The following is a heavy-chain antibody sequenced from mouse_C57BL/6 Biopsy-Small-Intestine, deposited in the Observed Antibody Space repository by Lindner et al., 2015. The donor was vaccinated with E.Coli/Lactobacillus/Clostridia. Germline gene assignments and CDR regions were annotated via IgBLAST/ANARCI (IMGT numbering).Heavy chain of an antibody. CDR3: AREDYIDY. CDR1: GYAFSNYL. CDR2: INPGSGGT. V-gene: IGHV1-54*01. Sequence: VQLQESGAEVVRPGTSVKVSCRASGYAFSNYLIEWIKQRPGQGLEWIGVINPGSGGTTYNEKFKVKATLTADKSSSTAYLHLSSLTSEDSAVYFCAREDYIDYWGQGTTLTVSS. J-gene: IGHJ2*01.